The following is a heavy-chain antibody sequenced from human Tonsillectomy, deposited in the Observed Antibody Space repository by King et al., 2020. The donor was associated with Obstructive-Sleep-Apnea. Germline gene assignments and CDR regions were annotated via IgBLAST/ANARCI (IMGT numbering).Heavy chain of an antibody. Sequence: VQLVESGGGVVQPGGSLRLSCAASGFTFTTFGMHWVRQAPGKGLEWVAFIRYDGINKYYADYVKGRFTISRDKSKNTLYLQMNSLRAEDTAVYYCAKASARVGTTPDYWGQGTLVTVSS. J-gene: IGHJ4*02. CDR2: IRYDGINK. V-gene: IGHV3-30*02. CDR3: AKASARVGTTPDY. CDR1: GFTFTTFG. D-gene: IGHD4-17*01.